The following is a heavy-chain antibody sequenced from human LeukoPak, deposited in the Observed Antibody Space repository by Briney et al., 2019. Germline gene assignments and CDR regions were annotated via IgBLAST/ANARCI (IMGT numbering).Heavy chain of an antibody. CDR2: IYYSGST. CDR3: ARSKGKVVTFDY. D-gene: IGHD4-23*01. CDR1: GGSISSYY. V-gene: IGHV4-59*01. Sequence: KPSATLSLTCTVSGGSISSYYWSWIRQPPGKGLEWIGYIYYSGSTNYNPSLKSRVTISVDTSKNQFSLKLSSVTAADTAVYYCARSKGKVVTFDYWGQGTLVTVSS. J-gene: IGHJ4*02.